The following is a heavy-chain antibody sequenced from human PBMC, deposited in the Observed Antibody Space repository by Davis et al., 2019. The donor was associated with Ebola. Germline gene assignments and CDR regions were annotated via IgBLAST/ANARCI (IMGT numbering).Heavy chain of an antibody. D-gene: IGHD2-2*01. CDR3: ARELRNIGVVPTAREGYYYYGMDV. CDR2: IIPIFGTA. CDR1: GGTFSSYA. V-gene: IGHV1-69*13. J-gene: IGHJ6*02. Sequence: SVKVSCKASGGTFSSYAISWVRQAPGQGLEWMGGIIPIFGTANYAQKFQGRVTITADESTSTAYMELSSLRSEDTAVYYCARELRNIGVVPTAREGYYYYGMDVWGQGTTVTVSS.